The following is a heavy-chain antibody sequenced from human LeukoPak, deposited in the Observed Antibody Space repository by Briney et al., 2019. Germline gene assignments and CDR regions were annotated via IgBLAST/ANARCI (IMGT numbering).Heavy chain of an antibody. CDR3: ARPPYGGYGEDFDY. V-gene: IGHV1-2*02. CDR2: INPNSGGT. J-gene: IGHJ4*02. CDR1: GYTFTGYY. Sequence: ASVKVSCKASGYTFTGYYMHWVRQAPGQGLEWMGWINPNSGGTNYAQKFQGRVTMTRDTSISTAYMELSRLRSDDTAVYYCARPPYGGYGEDFDYWGLGTLVTVSS. D-gene: IGHD5-12*01.